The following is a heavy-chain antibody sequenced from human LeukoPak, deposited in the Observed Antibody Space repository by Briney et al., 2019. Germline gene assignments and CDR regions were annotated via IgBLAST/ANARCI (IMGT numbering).Heavy chain of an antibody. J-gene: IGHJ4*02. CDR3: ARAYYYDSSGWSFDY. CDR1: GGTFSIYA. D-gene: IGHD3-22*01. Sequence: SVKVSCNASGGTFSIYAISWVRQAPGQGLEWMGRIIPIFGTANYAQKFQGRVTIATDESTSTAYMELSSLRSEDTAVYYCARAYYYDSSGWSFDYWGQGTLVTVSS. V-gene: IGHV1-69*05. CDR2: IIPIFGTA.